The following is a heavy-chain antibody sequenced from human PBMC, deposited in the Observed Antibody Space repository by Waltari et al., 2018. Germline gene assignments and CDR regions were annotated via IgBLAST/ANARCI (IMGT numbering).Heavy chain of an antibody. CDR2: IWYDGSNK. D-gene: IGHD2-15*01. CDR3: AKDREDCSGGSCYSGHYFDY. J-gene: IGHJ4*02. V-gene: IGHV3-33*06. CDR1: GFTFSSYG. Sequence: QVQLVESGGGVVQPGRSLRLSCAASGFTFSSYGMHWVRQAPGKGLGWVAVIWYDGSNKYYADSVKGRFTISRDNSKNTLYLQMNSLRAEDTAVYYCAKDREDCSGGSCYSGHYFDYWGQGTLVTVSS.